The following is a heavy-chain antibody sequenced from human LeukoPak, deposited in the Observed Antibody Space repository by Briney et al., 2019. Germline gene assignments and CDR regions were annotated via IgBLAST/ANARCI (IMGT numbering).Heavy chain of an antibody. J-gene: IGHJ4*02. CDR3: ASSHDSSGND. D-gene: IGHD3-22*01. CDR2: IKYDGSLK. Sequence: GGSLRLSCVASGFRFSSYWMAWVRQAPGKGLEWVANIKYDGSLKFYVDSVKGRFTISRDNAKNSLYLEMNSLRADDTAVYFCASSHDSSGNDWGQGTMVTVSS. V-gene: IGHV3-7*01. CDR1: GFRFSSYW.